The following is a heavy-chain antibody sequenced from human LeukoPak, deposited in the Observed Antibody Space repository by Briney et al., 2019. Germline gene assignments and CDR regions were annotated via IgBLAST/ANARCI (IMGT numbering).Heavy chain of an antibody. D-gene: IGHD2-2*01. V-gene: IGHV5-51*01. J-gene: IGHJ5*02. CDR1: GYSFTSYW. Sequence: GESLKISCKGSGYSFTSYWIGWVRQMPGKGLEWMGIIYPGDSDTRYSPSFQGQVTISADKSISTAYLQWSSLKASDTAMYYCARLGRVRYCSSTSCYPDWFDPWGQGTLVTVSS. CDR2: IYPGDSDT. CDR3: ARLGRVRYCSSTSCYPDWFDP.